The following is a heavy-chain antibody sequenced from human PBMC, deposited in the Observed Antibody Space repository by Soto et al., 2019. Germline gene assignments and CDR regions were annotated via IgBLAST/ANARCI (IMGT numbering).Heavy chain of an antibody. CDR3: ARGGPAAGFDL. Sequence: QEQLVQSGAEVKKPGASVRVSCEASGYTFSINDIDWVRQASGQGLEWMGWMKPSTGDSGYAQDFQGRITLTRDTATGTAYMELSSLRPEDTAMYYCARGGPAAGFDLWGQGTLVTVSS. J-gene: IGHJ4*02. D-gene: IGHD6-13*01. CDR2: MKPSTGDS. CDR1: GYTFSIND. V-gene: IGHV1-8*01.